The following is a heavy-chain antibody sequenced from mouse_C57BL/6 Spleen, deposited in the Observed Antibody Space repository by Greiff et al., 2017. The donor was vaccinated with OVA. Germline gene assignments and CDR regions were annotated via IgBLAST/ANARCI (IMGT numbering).Heavy chain of an antibody. J-gene: IGHJ4*01. CDR3: ASRPRSYAMDY. CDR2: ISTYYGDA. V-gene: IGHV1-67*01. CDR1: GYTFTDYA. Sequence: QVHVKQSGPELVRPGVSVKISCKGSGYTFTDYAMHWVKQSHAKSLEWIGVISTYYGDASYNQKFKDKATMTVDKSSSTAYMELARLTSEDSAVYYCASRPRSYAMDYWGQGTSVTVSS.